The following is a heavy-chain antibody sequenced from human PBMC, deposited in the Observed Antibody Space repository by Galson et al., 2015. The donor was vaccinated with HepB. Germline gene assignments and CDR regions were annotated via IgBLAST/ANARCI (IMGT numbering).Heavy chain of an antibody. D-gene: IGHD3-22*01. Sequence: SLRLSCAASGFTFSSYGMHWVRQAPGKGLEWVAVIWYDGSNKYYADSVKGRFTISRDNSKNTLYLQMNSLRAEDTAVYYCARVDSSGYGADYWGQGTLVTVSS. CDR1: GFTFSSYG. CDR2: IWYDGSNK. V-gene: IGHV3-33*01. CDR3: ARVDSSGYGADY. J-gene: IGHJ4*02.